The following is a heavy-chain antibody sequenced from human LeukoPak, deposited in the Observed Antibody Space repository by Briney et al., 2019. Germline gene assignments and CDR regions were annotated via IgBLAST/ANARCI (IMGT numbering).Heavy chain of an antibody. CDR3: ARVTGWLVQE. CDR1: GFTFSSYD. J-gene: IGHJ4*02. CDR2: IRYDGSNK. V-gene: IGHV3-30*02. Sequence: GGSLRLSCAASGFTFSSYDMRWVRQAPGKGLEWVAFIRYDGSNKYYADSVKGRFTISRDNSKNTLYLQMNSLRAEDTAVYYCARVTGWLVQEWGQGTLVTVSS. D-gene: IGHD6-19*01.